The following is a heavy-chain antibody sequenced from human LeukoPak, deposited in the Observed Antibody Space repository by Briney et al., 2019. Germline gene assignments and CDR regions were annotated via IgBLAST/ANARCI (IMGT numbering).Heavy chain of an antibody. D-gene: IGHD3-3*01. CDR2: ISYDGSNK. V-gene: IGHV3-30*18. CDR1: GFTFSSYG. J-gene: IGHJ6*02. Sequence: PGGSLRLSCAASGFTFSSYGMHWVRQAPGKGLEWVAVISYDGSNKYYADSVKGRFTISRDNSKNTLYLQMNSLRAEDTAVYYCAKSLVRPNYDFWSGPTWSPYYYYGMDVWGLGTTVTVSS. CDR3: AKSLVRPNYDFWSGPTWSPYYYYGMDV.